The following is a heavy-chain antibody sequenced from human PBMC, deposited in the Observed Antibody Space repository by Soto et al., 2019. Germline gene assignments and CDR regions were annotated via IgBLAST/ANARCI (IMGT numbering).Heavy chain of an antibody. CDR3: ARLFQSSWYSYISYYYYGMDV. Sequence: GETLKISCKGSGYSFTSHWLISVRQMPGKRLARMGRIDPSDSYTNYSPSFQGHVTISADKSISTAYLRWSSLKASDTAMYYCARLFQSSWYSYISYYYYGMDVWGQGTTVTVSS. J-gene: IGHJ6*02. D-gene: IGHD6-13*01. CDR1: GYSFTSHW. V-gene: IGHV5-10-1*01. CDR2: IDPSDSYT.